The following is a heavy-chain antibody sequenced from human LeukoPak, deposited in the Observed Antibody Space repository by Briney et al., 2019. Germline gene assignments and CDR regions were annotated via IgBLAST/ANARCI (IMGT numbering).Heavy chain of an antibody. CDR3: AKDLAVSSNA. CDR2: ISSGSTYT. J-gene: IGHJ5*02. D-gene: IGHD6-19*01. CDR1: GFTFSSSS. V-gene: IGHV3-21*01. Sequence: GGSLRLSCAASGFTFSSSSMNWVRQTPGKGLEWVSLISSGSTYTYYADSVKGRFTISRDNAKNSLFLQMNSLRAEDTAVYYCAKDLAVSSNAWGQGTLVTVSS.